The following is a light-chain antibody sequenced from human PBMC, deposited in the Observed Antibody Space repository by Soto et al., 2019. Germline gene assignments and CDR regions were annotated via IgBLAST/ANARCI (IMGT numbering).Light chain of an antibody. CDR2: GAS. V-gene: IGKV3-20*01. J-gene: IGKJ5*01. CDR3: QQYGSSPIT. CDR1: QSVSSNF. Sequence: EIVLTQSPGTLSLSPGERATLSCRSSQSVSSNFLAWYQQKPGQAPRLLIYGASSRATGSPDRFSGSGSGTDFTLTISRLEPEDFAVYYCQQYGSSPITSGQGTRLEI.